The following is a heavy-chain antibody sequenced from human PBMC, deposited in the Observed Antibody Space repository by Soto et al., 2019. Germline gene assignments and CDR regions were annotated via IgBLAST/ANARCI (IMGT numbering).Heavy chain of an antibody. Sequence: GGSLRLSCAASGFTFNTYGMHWVRQIPGNGLQWVAIIWYDGSIKYYADSVKGRFTISRDNSKNTLCLQMNNLRDEDTAVYYCARIDCTGNNCNPYYHYGMDVWGQGTTVTVSS. V-gene: IGHV3-33*01. CDR3: ARIDCTGNNCNPYYHYGMDV. J-gene: IGHJ6*02. D-gene: IGHD2-8*02. CDR2: IWYDGSIK. CDR1: GFTFNTYG.